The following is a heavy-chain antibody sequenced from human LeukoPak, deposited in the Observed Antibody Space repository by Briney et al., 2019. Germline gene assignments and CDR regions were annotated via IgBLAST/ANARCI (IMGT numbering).Heavy chain of an antibody. CDR2: INHSGST. J-gene: IGHJ2*01. D-gene: IGHD4-11*01. CDR3: AREGPTVTTWYFDL. Sequence: PSETLSLTCAVYGGSFSGCYWSWIRQPPGKGLEWIGEINHSGSTNYNPSLKSRVTISVDTSKNQFSLKLSSVTAADTAVYYCAREGPTVTTWYFDLWGRGTLVTVSS. V-gene: IGHV4-34*01. CDR1: GGSFSGCY.